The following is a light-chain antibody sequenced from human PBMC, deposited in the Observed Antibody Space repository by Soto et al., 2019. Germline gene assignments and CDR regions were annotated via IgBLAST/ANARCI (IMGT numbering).Light chain of an antibody. CDR1: QSVSSY. CDR3: QQRSNWPPL. V-gene: IGKV3-11*01. Sequence: EIVLTQSPATLSLSPGERATLSCRASQSVSSYLAWYQQKPGQAPRLLIYDASNRATGIPARFSGSGSGTDFTLTISSLEPEDFAVYYCQQRSNWPPLFGXGTKVDIK. J-gene: IGKJ4*01. CDR2: DAS.